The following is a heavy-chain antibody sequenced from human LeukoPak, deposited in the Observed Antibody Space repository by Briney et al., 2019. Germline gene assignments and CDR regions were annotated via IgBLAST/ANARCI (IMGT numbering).Heavy chain of an antibody. V-gene: IGHV1-24*01. CDR3: ATAPYCTNGVCYLGPDY. D-gene: IGHD2-8*01. CDR1: GYTLTELS. Sequence: ASVKVSCKVSGYTLTELSMHWVRQAPGKGLEWIGGFDPEDGETIYAQKFQGRVTMTEDTSTDTAYMELSRLRSEDTAVYYCATAPYCTNGVCYLGPDYWGQGTLVTVSS. J-gene: IGHJ4*02. CDR2: FDPEDGET.